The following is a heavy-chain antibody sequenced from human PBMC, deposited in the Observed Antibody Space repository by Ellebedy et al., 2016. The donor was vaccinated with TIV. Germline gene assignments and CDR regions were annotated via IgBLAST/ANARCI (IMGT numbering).Heavy chain of an antibody. CDR2: IDPYNGNT. D-gene: IGHD6-19*01. J-gene: IGHJ4*02. CDR3: ARDGSSGWEDY. V-gene: IGHV1-18*01. Sequence: ASVKVSXKASGYTFTRYGFSWVRQAPGQGLEWLGWIDPYNGNTYYALKLQGRVTMTTDTSTNTVYMELRSLTSDDTAVYYCARDGSSGWEDYWGQGTLVTVSS. CDR1: GYTFTRYG.